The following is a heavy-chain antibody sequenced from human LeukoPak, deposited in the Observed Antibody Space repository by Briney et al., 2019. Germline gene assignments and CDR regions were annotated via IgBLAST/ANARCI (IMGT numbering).Heavy chain of an antibody. CDR3: ASQAYYGSGSS. J-gene: IGHJ5*02. CDR1: GGTFSSYA. CDR2: IIPIFGTA. D-gene: IGHD3-10*01. Sequence: SVKVSCKASGGTFSSYAISWVRQAPGQGLEWMGGIIPIFGTANYAQKFQGRVTITADESTSTAYMELSSLRSEDTAAYYCASQAYYGSGSSWGQGTLVTVSS. V-gene: IGHV1-69*01.